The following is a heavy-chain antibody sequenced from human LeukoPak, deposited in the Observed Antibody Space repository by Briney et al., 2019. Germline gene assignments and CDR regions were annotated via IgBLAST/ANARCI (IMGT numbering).Heavy chain of an antibody. CDR2: ISYDGSNK. Sequence: SCKASGGTFSSYAMHWVRQAPGKGLEWVAVISYDGSNKYYADSVKGRFTISRDNSKNTLYLQMNSLRAEDTAVYYCARHEGGNSGSDYWGQGTLVTVSS. J-gene: IGHJ4*02. D-gene: IGHD4-23*01. CDR1: GGTFSSYA. V-gene: IGHV3-30-3*01. CDR3: ARHEGGNSGSDY.